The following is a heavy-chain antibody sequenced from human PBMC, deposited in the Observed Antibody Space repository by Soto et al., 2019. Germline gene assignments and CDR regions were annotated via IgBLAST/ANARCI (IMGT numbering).Heavy chain of an antibody. V-gene: IGHV4-59*08. CDR3: VRQGFGTLHGLVDV. CDR2: IDNSGGT. Sequence: QVQLQESGPGLVKPSETLSLTCSVSSVSISNYKWSWIRQTPGKGLEWIGYIDNSGGTSYNPSLKGRVTMSGGTSPKQFSLRLTSVTAADTAVYYCVRQGFGTLHGLVDVWGQGTTVTVSS. CDR1: SVSISNYK. J-gene: IGHJ6*02. D-gene: IGHD3-10*01.